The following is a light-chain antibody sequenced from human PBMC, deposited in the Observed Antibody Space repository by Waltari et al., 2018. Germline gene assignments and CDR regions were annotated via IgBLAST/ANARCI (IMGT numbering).Light chain of an antibody. CDR2: DDR. CDR1: YIESKD. CDR3: QVWDTGTVV. J-gene: IGLJ1*01. Sequence: SYVLTQAPSVSVAPGKAATITCGGNYIESKDVHWYQQKPGQAPVPVVYDDRDRPSGIPERFSGSTSGNTATLTISRVEAGDEADYYCQVWDTGTVVFGPGTKLSVL. V-gene: IGLV3-21*03.